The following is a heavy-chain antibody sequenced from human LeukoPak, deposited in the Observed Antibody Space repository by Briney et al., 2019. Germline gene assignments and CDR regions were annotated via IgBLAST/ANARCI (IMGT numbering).Heavy chain of an antibody. J-gene: IGHJ6*03. D-gene: IGHD3-10*01. CDR3: ARGWFGDHAYYYYYMDV. Sequence: SETLSLTCTVSGGSISSYYWSRIRQPPGKGLEWIGYIYYSGSTNYNPSLKSRVTISVDTSKNQFSLKLSSVTAADTAVYYCARGWFGDHAYYYYYMDVWGKGTTVTISS. CDR2: IYYSGST. CDR1: GGSISSYY. V-gene: IGHV4-59*01.